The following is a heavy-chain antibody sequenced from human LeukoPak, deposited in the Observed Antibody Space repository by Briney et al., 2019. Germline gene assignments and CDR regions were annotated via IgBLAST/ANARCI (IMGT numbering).Heavy chain of an antibody. Sequence: VGALRLSRAVSGITPSNYGMSWVRQAPGEGLEWGAGISGSGGGTNCADSVKGRFTISRDNSRNTLYLQMNSLRAEDTAMYYCASDVGGAGSHWGEGSVVTVSS. CDR2: ISGSGGGT. CDR3: ASDVGGAGSH. V-gene: IGHV3-23*01. J-gene: IGHJ4*02. D-gene: IGHD3-10*01. CDR1: GITPSNYG.